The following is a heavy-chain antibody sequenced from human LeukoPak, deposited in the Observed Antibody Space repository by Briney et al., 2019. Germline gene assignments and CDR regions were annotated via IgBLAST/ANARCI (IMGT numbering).Heavy chain of an antibody. CDR1: GFTFSNYG. CDR3: AKDLVLNYYDSSVYYDYPYYFDY. D-gene: IGHD3-22*01. Sequence: PGRSLRLSCAASGFTFSNYGVHWVRQSPGKGLQWVALISNDGSNKYYADSVKGRFTISRDNSRNTLYLQMNSLRAEDTAVYYCAKDLVLNYYDSSVYYDYPYYFDYWGQGTLVTVSS. V-gene: IGHV3-30*18. J-gene: IGHJ4*02. CDR2: ISNDGSNK.